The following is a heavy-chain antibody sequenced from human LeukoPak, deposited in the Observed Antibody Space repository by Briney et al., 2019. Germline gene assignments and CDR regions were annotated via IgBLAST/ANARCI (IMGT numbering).Heavy chain of an antibody. Sequence: GGSPRLSCAASGFTFSSYWMSWVRQAPGKGLEWVANIKQDGSEKYYVDSVKGRFNISRDNAKSSLYLQMNSLRAEDTAVFYCARSPLHFVYYRQGPLVTVSS. CDR3: ARSPLHFVY. V-gene: IGHV3-7*01. J-gene: IGHJ4*02. CDR2: IKQDGSEK. CDR1: GFTFSSYW.